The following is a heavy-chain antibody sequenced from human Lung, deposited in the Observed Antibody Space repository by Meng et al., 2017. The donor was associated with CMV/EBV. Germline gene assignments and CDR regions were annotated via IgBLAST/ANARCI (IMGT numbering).Heavy chain of an antibody. Sequence: SCAASGFIFSNSALYWVRQAPGKGLESVAAISSDGTNKLHADSVEGRFTISRDNSKNTLYLQMRSLRAEDTAVYYCARDRVRRAEVVAGHPAYWXQGNXVNGAS. CDR1: GFIFSNSA. D-gene: IGHD6-19*01. J-gene: IGHJ4*02. V-gene: IGHV3-30*04. CDR2: ISSDGTNK. CDR3: ARDRVRRAEVVAGHPAY.